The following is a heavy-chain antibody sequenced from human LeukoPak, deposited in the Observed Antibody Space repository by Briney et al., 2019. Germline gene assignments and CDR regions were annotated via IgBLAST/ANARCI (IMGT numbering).Heavy chain of an antibody. CDR3: ARDASALY. J-gene: IGHJ4*02. Sequence: PGGSLRLSCAASGFTFSSYGMHWVRQAPGKGLEWVAFIRYDGSNKYYADSVKGRFTISRDNARDSLYLQMNSLRDDDTSVYFCARDASALYWGRGTLVTVSS. V-gene: IGHV3-30*02. D-gene: IGHD2-2*01. CDR1: GFTFSSYG. CDR2: IRYDGSNK.